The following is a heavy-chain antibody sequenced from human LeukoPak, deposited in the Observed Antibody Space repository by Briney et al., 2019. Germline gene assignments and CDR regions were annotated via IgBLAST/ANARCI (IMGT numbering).Heavy chain of an antibody. CDR3: ARASGSEVAFDI. CDR2: IGTAGDT. J-gene: IGHJ3*02. V-gene: IGHV3-13*01. Sequence: GGSLRLSCAASGFTFSSYDMHWVRQATGKGLEWVSAIGTAGDTYYPGSVKGRFTISRENAKNSLYLQMNSLRAGDTAVYYCARASGSEVAFDIWGQGTMVTVSS. D-gene: IGHD1-26*01. CDR1: GFTFSSYD.